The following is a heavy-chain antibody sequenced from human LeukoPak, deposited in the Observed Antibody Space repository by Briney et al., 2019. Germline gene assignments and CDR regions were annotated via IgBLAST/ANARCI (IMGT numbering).Heavy chain of an antibody. D-gene: IGHD1-14*01. J-gene: IGHJ4*02. Sequence: GGSLRLSCAASGFTFSNFGMHWVRQAPGKGLEWVSFIRYDGSDKYYADSVKGRFTIYRDNSKNTLYLQMNSLRAEDTAVYYCARGSDNTSPDFDYWGQGTLVTVSS. CDR1: GFTFSNFG. CDR3: ARGSDNTSPDFDY. CDR2: IRYDGSDK. V-gene: IGHV3-30*02.